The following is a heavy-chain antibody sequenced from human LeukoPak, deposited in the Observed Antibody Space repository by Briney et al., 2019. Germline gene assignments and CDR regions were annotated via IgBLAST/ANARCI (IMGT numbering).Heavy chain of an antibody. V-gene: IGHV3-48*04. CDR2: ISSSGNTK. J-gene: IGHJ4*02. D-gene: IGHD1-26*01. CDR1: GFTFSRYT. Sequence: GGSLRLSCAASGFTFSRYTMNWVRQAPGKGLEWVSYISSSGNTKYYADSVGGRFTISRDNAKNSLYLQMNSLRAEDTAVYYCPRGSEWDLLGSCDYWGQGTLVTVSS. CDR3: PRGSEWDLLGSCDY.